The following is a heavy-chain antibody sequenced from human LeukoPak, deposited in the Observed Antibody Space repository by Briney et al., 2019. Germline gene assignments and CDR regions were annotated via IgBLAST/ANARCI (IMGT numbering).Heavy chain of an antibody. CDR1: GFTFSSYW. Sequence: PGGSLRLSCVVSGFTFSSYWMHWVRQAPGKGLVWVSRIKTDGSSTSYADSVKGRFTISRDNSKNTLYLQMNSLRAKDTAVYYCAKDPKKDIAVAGFYYWGQGTLVTVSS. D-gene: IGHD6-19*01. CDR3: AKDPKKDIAVAGFYY. V-gene: IGHV3-74*01. CDR2: IKTDGSST. J-gene: IGHJ4*02.